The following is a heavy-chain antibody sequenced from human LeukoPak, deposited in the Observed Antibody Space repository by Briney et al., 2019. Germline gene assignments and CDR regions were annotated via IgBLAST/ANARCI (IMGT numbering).Heavy chain of an antibody. V-gene: IGHV3-23*05. CDR1: GFTFSNYA. CDR2: IDTSGGGT. CDR3: AKVGFYSNYGYFDY. D-gene: IGHD4-11*01. J-gene: IGHJ4*02. Sequence: GGSLRLSCAASGFTFSNYAMYWVRQAPGKGLEWVWSIDTSGGGTYYADSVKGRFTICRDNSNNTFYLQMNILRAEDTAVYYCAKVGFYSNYGYFDYWGQGTLGTVSS.